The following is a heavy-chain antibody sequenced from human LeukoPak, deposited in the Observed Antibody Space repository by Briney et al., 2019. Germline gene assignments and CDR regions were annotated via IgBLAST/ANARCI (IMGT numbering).Heavy chain of an antibody. V-gene: IGHV1-69*01. CDR1: GGTFSSYA. D-gene: IGHD3-9*01. CDR2: IIPIFGTA. CDR3: ARGRGDILTGYFSNWFDP. Sequence: SVKVSCKASGGTFSSYAISWVRQAPGQGLEWMGGIIPIFGTANYAQKFQDRVTITADESTSTAYMGLSSLRSEDTAVYYCARGRGDILTGYFSNWFDPWGQGTLVTVSS. J-gene: IGHJ5*02.